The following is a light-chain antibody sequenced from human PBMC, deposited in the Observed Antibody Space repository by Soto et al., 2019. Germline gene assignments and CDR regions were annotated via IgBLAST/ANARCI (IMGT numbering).Light chain of an antibody. CDR1: SSDVGGYTS. Sequence: QSVLTQPASVSGSPGQTITISCTGPSSDVGGYTSVSWYQQHPGKAPKRLIYDVTYRPSGVSTRFSGSKSGNTASLTISGLQAEDEADYYCSSFTSSILGFGGGTQLTVL. V-gene: IGLV2-14*01. CDR3: SSFTSSILG. J-gene: IGLJ3*02. CDR2: DVT.